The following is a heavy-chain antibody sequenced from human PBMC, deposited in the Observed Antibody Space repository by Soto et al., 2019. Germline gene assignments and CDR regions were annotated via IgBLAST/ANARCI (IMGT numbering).Heavy chain of an antibody. CDR3: ARDPGDSSGYCLDY. D-gene: IGHD3-22*01. CDR1: GFTFSSYG. CDR2: IWYDGSNK. V-gene: IGHV3-33*01. J-gene: IGHJ4*02. Sequence: QVQLVESGGGVVQPGRSLSLSCAASGFTFSSYGMHWVRQAPGKGLEWVAVIWYDGSNKYYADSVKGRFTISRDNSKNTLYLQMNSLRAEDTAVYYCARDPGDSSGYCLDYWGQGTLVTVSS.